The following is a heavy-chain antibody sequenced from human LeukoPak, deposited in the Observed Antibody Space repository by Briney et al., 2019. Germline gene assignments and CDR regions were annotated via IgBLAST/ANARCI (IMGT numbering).Heavy chain of an antibody. J-gene: IGHJ4*02. Sequence: ASVKVSCKASGYTFTSYGISWVRQAPGQGLEWMGWINTGNGNTKYSQEFQDRVTITRDTSASTAYMELSSLRSEDMAVYYCARGYCSGGSCPIIDYWGQGTLVTVSS. D-gene: IGHD2-15*01. CDR2: INTGNGNT. CDR1: GYTFTSYG. V-gene: IGHV1-3*03. CDR3: ARGYCSGGSCPIIDY.